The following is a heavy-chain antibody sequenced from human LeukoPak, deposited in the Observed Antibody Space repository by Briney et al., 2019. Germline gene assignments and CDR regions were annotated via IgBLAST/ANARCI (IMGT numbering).Heavy chain of an antibody. CDR2: INSDGSST. V-gene: IGHV3-74*01. D-gene: IGHD3-10*01. CDR3: ARGDYFGSGTSFIDAFDI. CDR1: GFTFSSYW. J-gene: IGHJ3*02. Sequence: PGGSLRLSCAASGFTFSSYWMHWVRQAPGKGLVWVSRINSDGSSTSYADSVKGRFTISRDNAKNSLYLQMNSLRAEDTAVYYCARGDYFGSGTSFIDAFDIWGQGTMVTVS.